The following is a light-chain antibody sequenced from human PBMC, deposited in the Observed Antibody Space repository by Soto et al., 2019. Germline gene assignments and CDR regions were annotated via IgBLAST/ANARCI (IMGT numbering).Light chain of an antibody. V-gene: IGKV3-20*01. CDR3: HQYHSSPT. CDR1: LPVRDNF. J-gene: IGKJ1*01. Sequence: NVLTQSPGTLSLSPGQRATLTCRASLPVRDNFLAWYQQKPGQTPRVLIYDVSTRATGVPDRFSGSGSATDFTLTISRLEPGDSAIYFCHQYHSSPTFGQGTKVEIK. CDR2: DVS.